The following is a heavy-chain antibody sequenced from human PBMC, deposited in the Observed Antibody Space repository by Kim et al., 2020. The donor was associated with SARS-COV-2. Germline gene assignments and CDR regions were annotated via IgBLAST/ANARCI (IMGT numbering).Heavy chain of an antibody. Sequence: GGSLRLSCAASGFTFSSYSMNWVRQAPGKGLEWVSSISSSSSYIYYADSVKGRFTISRDNAKNSLYLQMNSLRAEDTAVYYCASFAAMGKTGRWGQGTLVTVSS. CDR3: ASFAAMGKTGR. J-gene: IGHJ4*02. D-gene: IGHD5-18*01. CDR2: ISSSSSYI. V-gene: IGHV3-21*01. CDR1: GFTFSSYS.